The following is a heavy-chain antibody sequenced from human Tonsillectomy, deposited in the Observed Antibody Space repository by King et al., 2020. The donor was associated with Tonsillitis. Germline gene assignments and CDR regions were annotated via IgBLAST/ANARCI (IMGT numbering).Heavy chain of an antibody. D-gene: IGHD3-9*01. CDR3: ARQVRLLDYCDSLTGAWYFDL. CDR1: GAAISSSSYY. V-gene: IGHV4-39*01. J-gene: IGHJ2*01. CDR2: IYYSGST. Sequence: QLQESGPGLVKPSETLSLTCTVSGAAISSSSYYWGWIRQPPGKGLEWIGSIYYSGSTYYNPSLKSRVTISVDTSRNQFSLKRSSVSASDTAVYYCARQVRLLDYCDSLTGAWYFDLWGRGTLVTVSS.